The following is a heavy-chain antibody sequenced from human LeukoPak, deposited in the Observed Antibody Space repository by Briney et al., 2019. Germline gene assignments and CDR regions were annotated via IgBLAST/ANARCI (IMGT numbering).Heavy chain of an antibody. V-gene: IGHV4-34*01. CDR2: INHSGST. CDR3: ARVKRVVNWFDP. Sequence: SETLSLTCAVYGGSFSGYYWSWIRQPPGKGLEWIGEINHSGSTNYNPSLKSRVTISVGTSKNQFSLKLSSVTAADTAVYYCARVKRVVNWFDPWGQGTLVTVSS. J-gene: IGHJ5*02. CDR1: GGSFSGYY.